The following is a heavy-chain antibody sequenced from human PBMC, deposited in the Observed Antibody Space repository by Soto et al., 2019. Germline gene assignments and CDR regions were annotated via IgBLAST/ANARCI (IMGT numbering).Heavy chain of an antibody. J-gene: IGHJ5*02. D-gene: IGHD6-13*01. CDR1: GDSVSSNSAA. Sequence: QVQLQQSGPVLVKPSQTLSLTWAISGDSVSSNSAAWNWIRQSPSRGLEWLGRTYYRSKWYNDYAVSVKSRITINPDTSKNQFSLQLNSVTPEDTAVYYCARTLRGIAAAGGWFDPWGQGTLVTVSS. CDR2: TYYRSKWYN. V-gene: IGHV6-1*01. CDR3: ARTLRGIAAAGGWFDP.